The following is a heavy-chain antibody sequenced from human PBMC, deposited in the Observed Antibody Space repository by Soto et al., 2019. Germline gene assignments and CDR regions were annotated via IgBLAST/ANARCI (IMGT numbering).Heavy chain of an antibody. Sequence: SETLSLTCTVSGGSISSYYWSWIRQPPGKGLEWIGYIYYSGSTNYNPSLKSRVTISVDTSKNQFSLKLSSVTAADTAVYYCARGITGTTFYYYYYMDVWGKGTTVTVSS. D-gene: IGHD1-7*01. CDR1: GGSISSYY. CDR2: IYYSGST. CDR3: ARGITGTTFYYYYYMDV. V-gene: IGHV4-59*01. J-gene: IGHJ6*03.